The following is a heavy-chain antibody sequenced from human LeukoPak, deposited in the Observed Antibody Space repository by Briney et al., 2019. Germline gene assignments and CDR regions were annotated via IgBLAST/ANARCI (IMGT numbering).Heavy chain of an antibody. Sequence: PSETLSLTCAVSGDSIRTYSRSWIRQPPGRELEWIASINYGGTTYYKPSLKSRVTISVDTSKNHFSLRLSSVTAADTAVYLCARYVVSGSGRYYFDYWGQGSLVTVSS. CDR3: ARYVVSGSGRYYFDY. D-gene: IGHD3-10*01. CDR1: GDSIRTYS. V-gene: IGHV4-59*05. CDR2: INYGGTT. J-gene: IGHJ4*02.